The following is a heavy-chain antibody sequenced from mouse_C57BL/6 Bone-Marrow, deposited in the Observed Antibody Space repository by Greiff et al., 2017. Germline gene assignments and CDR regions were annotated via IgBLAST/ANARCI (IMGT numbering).Heavy chain of an antibody. V-gene: IGHV3-8*01. CDR2: ISYSGST. D-gene: IGHD2-4*01. CDR1: GYSITSDY. J-gene: IGHJ4*01. CDR3: ARLDSHYEVDY. Sequence: VQLKESGPGLAKPSQTLSLPCSVTGYSITSDYWNWIRNFPGNKLEYMGYISYSGSTYYNPSLKRRISITRNTSKNQYYLQLNSVTTEDTATYYCARLDSHYEVDYCGQGTSVTVSS.